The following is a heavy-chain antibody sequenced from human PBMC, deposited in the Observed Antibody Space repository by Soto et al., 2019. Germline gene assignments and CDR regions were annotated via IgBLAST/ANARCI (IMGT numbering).Heavy chain of an antibody. CDR1: GYTFTSYD. D-gene: IGHD3-3*01. CDR2: MNPNSGNT. CDR3: ARVRTYYDFWSGYYKAYYYYYYMDV. J-gene: IGHJ6*03. V-gene: IGHV1-8*01. Sequence: GASVKVSCKASGYTFTSYDINWVRQATGQGLEWMGWMNPNSGNTGYAQKFQGRVTMTRNTSISTAYMELSSLRSEDTAVYYCARVRTYYDFWSGYYKAYYYYYYMDVWGKGTTVTVS.